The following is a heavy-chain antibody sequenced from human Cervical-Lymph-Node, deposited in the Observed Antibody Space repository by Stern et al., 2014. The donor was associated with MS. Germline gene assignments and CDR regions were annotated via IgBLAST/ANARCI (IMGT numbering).Heavy chain of an antibody. CDR2: IWYDGSNP. D-gene: IGHD6-13*01. J-gene: IGHJ4*02. CDR1: GFSFSRYA. Sequence: QLVQSGGGVVQPGRSLRLSCAASGFSFSRYAMHWVRQAPGTGLEWVALIWYDGSNPYYADSVTGRFTISRDNFKNTLYLQMNSLRAEDTAVYYCASAYSSSHYYFDYWGQGTLVTVSS. CDR3: ASAYSSSHYYFDY. V-gene: IGHV3-33*01.